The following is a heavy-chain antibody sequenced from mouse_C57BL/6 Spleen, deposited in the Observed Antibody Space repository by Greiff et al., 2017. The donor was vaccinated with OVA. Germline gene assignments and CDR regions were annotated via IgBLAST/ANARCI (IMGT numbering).Heavy chain of an antibody. Sequence: QVHVKQSGAELVKPGASVKISCKASGYAFSSYWLNWVKQRPGKGLEWIGQIYPGDGDTNYNGKFKGKATLTADNSSSTAYMQLSSLNSEDSEVYFSARQHYYGSDYAMDYWGQGTSVTVSS. V-gene: IGHV1-80*01. CDR3: ARQHYYGSDYAMDY. CDR1: GYAFSSYW. J-gene: IGHJ4*01. D-gene: IGHD1-1*01. CDR2: IYPGDGDT.